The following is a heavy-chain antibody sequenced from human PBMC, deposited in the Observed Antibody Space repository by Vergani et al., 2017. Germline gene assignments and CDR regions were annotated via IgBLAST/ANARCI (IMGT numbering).Heavy chain of an antibody. CDR2: INHSGST. J-gene: IGHJ5*02. D-gene: IGHD4-17*01. V-gene: IGHV4-34*01. CDR1: GGSFSGYY. CDR3: ASLPMTTRFRWFDP. Sequence: QVQLQQWGAGLLKPSETLSLTCAVYGGSFSGYYWSWIRQPPGKGLEWIGEINHSGSTNYNPSLKSRVTISVDTSKNQFSLKLSSVTAADTAVYYCASLPMTTRFRWFDPGGQGTLVTVSS.